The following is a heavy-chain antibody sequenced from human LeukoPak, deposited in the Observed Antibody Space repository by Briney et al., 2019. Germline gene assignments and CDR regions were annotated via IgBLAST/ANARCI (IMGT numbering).Heavy chain of an antibody. J-gene: IGHJ3*02. D-gene: IGHD3-22*01. Sequence: PGGSLRLSCAASGFSFSSQWMSWVRQAPGKGLEWVANIKQDGSEKYYVDSVKGRFTISRDNAKNSSYLQMNSLRAEDTAVYYCATCSSGYYYSAPDMWGQGTMVTVSS. CDR1: GFSFSSQW. CDR2: IKQDGSEK. CDR3: ATCSSGYYYSAPDM. V-gene: IGHV3-7*01.